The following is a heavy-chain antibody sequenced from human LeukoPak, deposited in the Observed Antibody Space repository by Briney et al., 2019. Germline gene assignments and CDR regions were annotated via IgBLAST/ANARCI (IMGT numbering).Heavy chain of an antibody. CDR3: AKRGVVIRVILVGFHKEASYFDS. D-gene: IGHD3-22*01. CDR1: GITLSNYG. Sequence: AGGSLRLACAVSGITLSNYGMSWVRQAPGKGLEWVAGIRDSGRSTNYADSVKARLTITRDNPKNILYLQMNSLRAEDTAVYFCAKRGVVIRVILVGFHKEASYFDSWGQGALVTVSS. CDR2: IRDSGRST. V-gene: IGHV3-23*01. J-gene: IGHJ4*02.